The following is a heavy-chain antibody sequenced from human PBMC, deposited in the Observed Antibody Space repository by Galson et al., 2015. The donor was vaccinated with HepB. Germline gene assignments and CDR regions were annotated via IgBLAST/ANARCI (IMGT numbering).Heavy chain of an antibody. V-gene: IGHV1-2*02. Sequence: SVKVSCKASGYTFNGYYMHWVRQAPGKGLEWMGWINPNSGGTNYAQKFHGRVTITRDTPASTAYMQLSSLRSDDTAAYYCARGHYGDYGGGFDSWGQGTLVTVSS. D-gene: IGHD4-17*01. CDR1: GYTFNGYY. CDR2: INPNSGGT. J-gene: IGHJ5*01. CDR3: ARGHYGDYGGGFDS.